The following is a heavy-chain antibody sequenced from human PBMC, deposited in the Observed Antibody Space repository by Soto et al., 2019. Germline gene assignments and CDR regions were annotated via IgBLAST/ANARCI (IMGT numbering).Heavy chain of an antibody. J-gene: IGHJ6*02. CDR1: GFTFSNYG. V-gene: IGHV3-33*06. CDR2: TWYDGSKQ. Sequence: VQLVESGGGVVQPGRSLKLSCAASGFTFSNYGMHWVRQAPGKGLQWVAGTWYDGSKQHYADSVKGRFTISRDNSRNAFYLQMHSLRVEDTGVYYCANIRGYSGYVAPISYRYGMDVWGQGTTVTVSS. CDR3: ANIRGYSGYVAPISYRYGMDV. D-gene: IGHD5-12*01.